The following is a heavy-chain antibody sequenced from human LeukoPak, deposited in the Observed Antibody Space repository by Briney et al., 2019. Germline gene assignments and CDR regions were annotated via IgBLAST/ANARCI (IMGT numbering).Heavy chain of an antibody. CDR3: AKDLSSFYYYFYMDV. CDR1: GFTFSSYA. J-gene: IGHJ6*03. V-gene: IGHV3-23*01. CDR2: ISGSGDRT. D-gene: IGHD2/OR15-2a*01. Sequence: GGSLRLSCAASGFTFSSYAMSWVRQAPGKGLEWVSAISGSGDRTYYADSVKGRFTISRDNSESTLYLQMNSLRAEDTAVYSCAKDLSSFYYYFYMDVWGKGTTVTVSS.